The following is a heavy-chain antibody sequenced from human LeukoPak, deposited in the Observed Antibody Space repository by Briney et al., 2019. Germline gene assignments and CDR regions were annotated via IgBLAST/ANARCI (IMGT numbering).Heavy chain of an antibody. Sequence: GGSLRPSCAASGFTFSSYSMNWVRQAPGKGLEWVSSISSSSSSYICYADSVKGRFTISRDNAKNSLYLQMNSLRAEDTAVYYCARVGDPWYFDYWGQGTLVTVSS. V-gene: IGHV3-21*01. CDR2: ISSSSSSYI. CDR3: ARVGDPWYFDY. J-gene: IGHJ4*02. D-gene: IGHD2-21*02. CDR1: GFTFSSYS.